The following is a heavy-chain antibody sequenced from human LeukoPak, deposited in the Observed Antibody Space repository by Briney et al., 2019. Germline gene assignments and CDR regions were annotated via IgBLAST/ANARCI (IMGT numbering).Heavy chain of an antibody. J-gene: IGHJ4*02. Sequence: GGSLRLSCAASGFTFSSYWMHWVRQAPGKGLVWVSRINSDGSSTSYADSVKGRFTISRDNAKNSLYLQMNSLRAEDTAVYYCARDLYGGKEVYYFDYWGQGTLVTVSS. D-gene: IGHD1-14*01. V-gene: IGHV3-74*01. CDR2: INSDGSST. CDR1: GFTFSSYW. CDR3: ARDLYGGKEVYYFDY.